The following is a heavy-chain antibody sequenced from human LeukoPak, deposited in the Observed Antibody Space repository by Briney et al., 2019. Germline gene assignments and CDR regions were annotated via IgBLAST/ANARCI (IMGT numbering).Heavy chain of an antibody. CDR1: GGSISSYY. J-gene: IGHJ4*02. V-gene: IGHV4-59*01. CDR2: IYYSGST. D-gene: IGHD6-19*01. CDR3: ARGNSGWYYFDY. Sequence: SETLSLTCTVSGGSISSYYWSWIRQPPGKGLEWIGYIYYSGSTNYNPSLKSRVTISVDTSKYQFSLKLSSVTAADTAVYYCARGNSGWYYFDYWGQGTLVTVSS.